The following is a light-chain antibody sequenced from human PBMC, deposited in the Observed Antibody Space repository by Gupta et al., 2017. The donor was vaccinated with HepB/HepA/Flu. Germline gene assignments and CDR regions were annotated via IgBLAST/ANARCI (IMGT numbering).Light chain of an antibody. Sequence: QSALTQPASVSESPVQSITIYCTGPSSDPLHHTYVSWYQQHPGKPPKLMFYCVSNRPSGISNRFSGSKCGNSASLTISGLQAEDEADYYCSSETSRRIWVFGGGTRVTVL. J-gene: IGLJ3*02. CDR3: SSETSRRIWV. CDR1: SSDPLHHTY. CDR2: CVS. V-gene: IGLV2-14*03.